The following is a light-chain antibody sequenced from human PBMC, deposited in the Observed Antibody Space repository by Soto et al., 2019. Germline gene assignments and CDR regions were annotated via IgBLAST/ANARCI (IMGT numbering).Light chain of an antibody. Sequence: EIVLTQSPATLSLFPGERATLSCRASQSVSGYLAWFQQKPGQAPRLLIYDASTRATGFPARFSGSGSGTDFTLTISSLEPEDFAVYYCQQRYNWPWTFGQGTKVDIK. CDR3: QQRYNWPWT. CDR2: DAS. CDR1: QSVSGY. V-gene: IGKV3-11*01. J-gene: IGKJ1*01.